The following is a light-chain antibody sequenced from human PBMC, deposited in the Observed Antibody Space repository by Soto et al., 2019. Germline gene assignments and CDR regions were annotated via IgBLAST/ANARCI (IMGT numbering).Light chain of an antibody. CDR1: SSDVGGYNY. CDR2: DVS. CDR3: ISYTSSGTYV. Sequence: QSVLTQPASVSGPPGQSITISCTGTSSDVGGYNYVSWHQQHPGKAPKLTIYDVSSRPSGVSNRFSASKSGNTASLTISGLQAEDEADYYCISYTSSGTYVFGTGTKVTVL. V-gene: IGLV2-14*01. J-gene: IGLJ1*01.